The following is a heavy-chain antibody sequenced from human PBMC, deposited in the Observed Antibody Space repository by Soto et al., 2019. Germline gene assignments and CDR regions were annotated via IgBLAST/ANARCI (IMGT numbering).Heavy chain of an antibody. V-gene: IGHV4-59*01. D-gene: IGHD2-2*01. Sequence: SETLSLACTVSGGSIISCYWSWIRQPPGKGLEWIGYIYYSGSTNYNPSLKSRVTISVDTSKNQFSLKLSSVTAADTAVYYCARGKVVPAAMDYWGQGTLVTVSS. CDR3: ARGKVVPAAMDY. J-gene: IGHJ4*02. CDR1: GGSIISCY. CDR2: IYYSGST.